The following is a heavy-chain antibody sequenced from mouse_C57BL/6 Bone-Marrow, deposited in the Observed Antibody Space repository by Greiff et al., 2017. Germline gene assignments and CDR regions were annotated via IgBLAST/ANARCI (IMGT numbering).Heavy chain of an antibody. J-gene: IGHJ3*01. D-gene: IGHD2-1*01. V-gene: IGHV5-6*01. CDR3: ARELPFAY. CDR2: ISSGGSYT. Sequence: EVQGVESGGDLVKPGGSLKLSCAASGFTFSSYGMSWVRQTPDKRLEWVATISSGGSYTYYPDSVKGRFTISRDNATNTLYLQMSSLKSEDTAMYYCARELPFAYWGQGTLVTVSA. CDR1: GFTFSSYG.